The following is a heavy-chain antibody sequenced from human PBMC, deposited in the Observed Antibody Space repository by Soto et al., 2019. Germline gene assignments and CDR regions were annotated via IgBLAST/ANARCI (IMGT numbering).Heavy chain of an antibody. V-gene: IGHV1-69*06. Sequence: SVKVSCKASGGTFSSYAISWVRQAPGQGLEWMGGIIPIFGTANYAQKFQGRVTITADKSTSTAYMELSSLRSEDTAVYYCARSQLGVFGWFDPWGQGTLVTVSS. CDR2: IIPIFGTA. CDR1: GGTFSSYA. D-gene: IGHD6-6*01. CDR3: ARSQLGVFGWFDP. J-gene: IGHJ5*02.